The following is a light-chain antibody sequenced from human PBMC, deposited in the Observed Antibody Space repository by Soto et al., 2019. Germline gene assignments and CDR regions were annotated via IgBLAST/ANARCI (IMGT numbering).Light chain of an antibody. Sequence: AIQMTQSPASLSAFVGDRVTITCRASQGIRNGLGWYQQKPGKAPKLLIYAASNLQSGVPSRFSGSGSGTDFTLTISSLQPEDFATYYCLQDRNYPRTFGQGTKVEIK. CDR1: QGIRNG. CDR3: LQDRNYPRT. J-gene: IGKJ1*01. V-gene: IGKV1-6*01. CDR2: AAS.